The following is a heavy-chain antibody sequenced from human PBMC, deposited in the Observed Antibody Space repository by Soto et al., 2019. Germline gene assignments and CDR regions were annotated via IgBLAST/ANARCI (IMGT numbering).Heavy chain of an antibody. CDR1: GFTFSSYG. D-gene: IGHD1-26*01. J-gene: IGHJ6*02. CDR2: ISYDGSNK. Sequence: SLRLSCAASGFTFSSYGMHRVRQAPGKGLEWVAVISYDGSNKYYADSVKGRFTISRDNSKNTLYLQMNSLRAEDTAVYYCAKDRPSGSRPYYYGMDVWGQGTTVTVSS. CDR3: AKDRPSGSRPYYYGMDV. V-gene: IGHV3-30*18.